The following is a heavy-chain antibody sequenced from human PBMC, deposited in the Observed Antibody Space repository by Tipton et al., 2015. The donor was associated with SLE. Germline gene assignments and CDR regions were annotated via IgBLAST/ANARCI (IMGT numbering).Heavy chain of an antibody. CDR2: IYYSGST. Sequence: TLSLTCTVSGGSISSGGYYWSWIRQHPGKGLEWIGYIYYSGSTYYNPSLKSRVTISVDTSKNQFSLKLSSVTAADTAVYYCARTKTYYYGSGTLNYYGMDVWGQGTTVTVSS. CDR1: GGSISSGGYY. J-gene: IGHJ6*02. V-gene: IGHV4-31*03. D-gene: IGHD3-10*01. CDR3: ARTKTYYYGSGTLNYYGMDV.